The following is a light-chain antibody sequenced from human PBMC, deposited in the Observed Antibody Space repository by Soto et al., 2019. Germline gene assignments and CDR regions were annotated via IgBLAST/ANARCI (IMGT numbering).Light chain of an antibody. CDR1: QSVRSN. Sequence: ILITQFPATLSVSPGERATLSCRASQSVRSNLAWYQQKHGQAPRLLIFAASTRDTVIPARFRGSGSGTEFTLPISELQSEDFEVYYCQQYSNWPRTFGQGTKVDIK. CDR3: QQYSNWPRT. CDR2: AAS. V-gene: IGKV3-15*01. J-gene: IGKJ1*01.